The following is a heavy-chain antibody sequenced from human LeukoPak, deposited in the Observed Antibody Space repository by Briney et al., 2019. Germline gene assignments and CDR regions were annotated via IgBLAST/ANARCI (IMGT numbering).Heavy chain of an antibody. Sequence: PSETLSLTCTVSGYSISSGYYWGWIRQPPGKGLEWIGSIYHSGSTYYNPSLKSRVTISVDTSKNQFSLKLSSVTAADTAVYYCARHGYYGSGSYSSRGAFDIWGQGTMVTVSS. J-gene: IGHJ3*02. CDR3: ARHGYYGSGSYSSRGAFDI. CDR2: IYHSGST. V-gene: IGHV4-38-2*02. CDR1: GYSISSGYY. D-gene: IGHD3-10*01.